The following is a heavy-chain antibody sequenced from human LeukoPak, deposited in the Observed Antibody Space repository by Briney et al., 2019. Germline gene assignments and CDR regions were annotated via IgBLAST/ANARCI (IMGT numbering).Heavy chain of an antibody. CDR2: IRHDRTDQ. J-gene: IGHJ5*02. Sequence: GGSLRLSCVGSGFTFTVHWVRQVPGKGLEWLTFIRHDRTDQTYAASVRGRFTISRDNSKNTVYLQMNSLRPEDTALYYCAKDGNWASVSWGQGTLVTVT. CDR1: GFTFT. V-gene: IGHV3-30*02. CDR3: AKDGNWASVS. D-gene: IGHD7-27*01.